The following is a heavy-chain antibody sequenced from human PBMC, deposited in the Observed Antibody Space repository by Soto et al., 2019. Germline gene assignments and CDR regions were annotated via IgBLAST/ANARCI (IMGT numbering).Heavy chain of an antibody. D-gene: IGHD4-17*01. J-gene: IGHJ6*02. CDR2: ISTSGDTI. Sequence: GGSLRLSCAASGFAFGFYEMNWVRQAPGKGLEWVSYISTSGDTIYYADSVKGRFTISRDNARNSLYLQMNSLRAEDTAVYYCARDGYGDPYSYYGMDVCGQGTTVTVYS. V-gene: IGHV3-48*03. CDR3: ARDGYGDPYSYYGMDV. CDR1: GFAFGFYE.